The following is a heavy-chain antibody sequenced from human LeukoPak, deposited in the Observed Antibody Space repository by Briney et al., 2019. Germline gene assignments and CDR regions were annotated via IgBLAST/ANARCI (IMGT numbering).Heavy chain of an antibody. J-gene: IGHJ5*02. Sequence: SETLSLTCAVSGGSISSGGYSWSWIRQPPGKGLEWIGYIYYSGSTNYNPSLKSRVTISVDTSKNQFSLKLSSVTAADTAVYYCARRNGFTRVYWFDPWGQGTLVTVSS. CDR2: IYYSGST. V-gene: IGHV4-61*08. CDR3: ARRNGFTRVYWFDP. D-gene: IGHD6-13*01. CDR1: GGSISSGGYS.